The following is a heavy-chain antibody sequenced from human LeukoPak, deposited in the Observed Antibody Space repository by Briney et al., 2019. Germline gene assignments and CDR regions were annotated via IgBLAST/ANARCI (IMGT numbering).Heavy chain of an antibody. CDR3: ARVYYDSSIFRVYYFDY. J-gene: IGHJ4*02. CDR2: IYYNGNT. CDR1: GDSISSSDHY. V-gene: IGHV4-39*07. Sequence: SETLSLTCTVSGDSISSSDHYWAWIRQPPGKGLEWIGNIYYNGNTYYNSSLKSRVTISLDTSNNQFSLKLRSVTAADTAVYYCARVYYDSSIFRVYYFDYWGQGTLVTVSS. D-gene: IGHD3-22*01.